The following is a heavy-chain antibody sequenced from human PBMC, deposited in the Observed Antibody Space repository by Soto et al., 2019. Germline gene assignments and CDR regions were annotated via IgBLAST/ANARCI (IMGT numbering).Heavy chain of an antibody. CDR3: AKGNYDFWSGYLKYYFDY. CDR1: GFTFSSYG. V-gene: IGHV3-30*18. Sequence: GSLRLSCAASGFTFSSYGMHWVRQAPGKGLEWVAVISYDGSNKYYADSVKGRFTISRDNSKNTLYLQMNSLRAEDTAVYYCAKGNYDFWSGYLKYYFDYWGQGTLVTVSS. CDR2: ISYDGSNK. J-gene: IGHJ4*02. D-gene: IGHD3-3*01.